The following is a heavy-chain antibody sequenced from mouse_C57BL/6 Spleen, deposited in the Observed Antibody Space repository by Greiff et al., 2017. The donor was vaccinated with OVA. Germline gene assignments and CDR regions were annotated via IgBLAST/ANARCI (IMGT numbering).Heavy chain of an antibody. CDR1: GYTFTSYT. Sequence: QVHVKQSGAELARPGASVKMSCKASGYTFTSYTMHWVKQRPGQGLEWIGYINPSSGYTKYNQKFKDKATWTADKSSSTAYMQLSSLTSEDSVVYYCARWGDYFDYWGQGTTLTVSS. V-gene: IGHV1-4*01. CDR3: ARWGDYFDY. J-gene: IGHJ2*01. CDR2: INPSSGYT.